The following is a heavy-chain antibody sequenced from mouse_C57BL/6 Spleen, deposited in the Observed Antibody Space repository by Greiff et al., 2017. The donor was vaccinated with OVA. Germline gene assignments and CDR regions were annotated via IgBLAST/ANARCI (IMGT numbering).Heavy chain of an antibody. D-gene: IGHD1-1*01. CDR3: ARDTTVAAMDY. V-gene: IGHV1-69*01. CDR2: IDPSDSFT. J-gene: IGHJ4*01. Sequence: VHVKQSGAELVMPGASVKLSCTASCYTFTSYWMPWVKQTPCQSLEWVGAIDPSDSFTYYNHKFKGKSTLTVDKTSSTAYMQLRSLTSEDSAVYFCARDTTVAAMDYWGQGTSVTVSS. CDR1: CYTFTSYW.